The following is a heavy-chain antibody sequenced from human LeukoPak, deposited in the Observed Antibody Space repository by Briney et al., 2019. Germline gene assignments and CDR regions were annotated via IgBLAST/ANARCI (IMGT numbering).Heavy chain of an antibody. J-gene: IGHJ4*02. CDR1: GYTFTRYD. CDR2: INPNSGVT. D-gene: IGHD2-8*01. Sequence: ASVKVSCTASGYTFTRYDINWVRQAPGQGLEWMGWINPNSGVTNYAQRFQGRVTMTRDTSISTAYMDLSRLRYDDTAVYYCARDRDGYCTNGVCYFDYWGQGTLVTVSS. V-gene: IGHV1-2*02. CDR3: ARDRDGYCTNGVCYFDY.